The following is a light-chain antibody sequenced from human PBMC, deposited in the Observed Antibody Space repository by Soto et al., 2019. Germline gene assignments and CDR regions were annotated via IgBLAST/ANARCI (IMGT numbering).Light chain of an antibody. CDR3: QQYDTPPWT. CDR1: QGVTNNF. V-gene: IGKV3-20*01. Sequence: EMVLTQSPATLSLSPGERATLSCRASQGVTNNFLAWYRQKPGQSPSLLIHGVSTRATGIPDRISGSGSGTDYTLTISRLQTEDFAVDDCQQYDTPPWTFGKGTKVEIK. J-gene: IGKJ1*01. CDR2: GVS.